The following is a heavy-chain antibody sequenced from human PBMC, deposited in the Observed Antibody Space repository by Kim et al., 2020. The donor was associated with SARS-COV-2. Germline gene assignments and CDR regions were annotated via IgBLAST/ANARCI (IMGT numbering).Heavy chain of an antibody. CDR1: GFTFEDFA. J-gene: IGHJ4*02. V-gene: IGHV3-43*02. CDR3: AKMSRGSGWPHSFDS. Sequence: GGSLRLSCAASGFTFEDFAMHWVRQVPGKSLEWVSLITGDGDSTSYADSVKGRFTVSRDNSKNFTYLQMNSLRNEDYALYYCAKMSRGSGWPHSFDSWGQGTLV. CDR2: ITGDGDST. D-gene: IGHD6-19*01.